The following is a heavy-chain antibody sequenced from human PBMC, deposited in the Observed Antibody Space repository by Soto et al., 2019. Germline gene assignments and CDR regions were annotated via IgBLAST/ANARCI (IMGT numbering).Heavy chain of an antibody. CDR1: GYTFTGYY. CDR3: ARWAGYSYIYDY. V-gene: IGHV1-2*02. CDR2: INPNSGGT. D-gene: IGHD5-18*01. J-gene: IGHJ4*02. Sequence: GSSVKVSCKASGYTFTGYYMHWVRQAPGQGLEWMGWINPNSGGTNYAQKFQGRVTMTRDTSISTAYMELSRLRSDDTAVYYCARWAGYSYIYDYWGQGTLVTVSS.